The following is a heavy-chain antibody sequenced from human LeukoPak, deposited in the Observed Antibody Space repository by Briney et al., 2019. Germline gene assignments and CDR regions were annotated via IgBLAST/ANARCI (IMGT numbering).Heavy chain of an antibody. V-gene: IGHV4-34*01. Sequence: SETLSLTCAVYGGSFSGYYWSWIRQPPGKGLEWIGEINHSGSTNYNPSLKSRVTISVDTSKKQFSLKLSSVTAADTAVYYCARAPIAAAGTRLGWFDPWGQGTLVTDSS. CDR1: GGSFSGYY. J-gene: IGHJ5*02. D-gene: IGHD6-13*01. CDR2: INHSGST. CDR3: ARAPIAAAGTRLGWFDP.